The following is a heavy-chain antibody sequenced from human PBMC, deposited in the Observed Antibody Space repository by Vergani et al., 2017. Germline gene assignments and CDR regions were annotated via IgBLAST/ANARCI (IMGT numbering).Heavy chain of an antibody. CDR1: GFTFSSYG. J-gene: IGHJ4*02. D-gene: IGHD3-22*01. CDR3: ARDGSYYDSSGPNDY. Sequence: QVQLVESGGGVVQPGRSLRLSCAASGFTFSSYGMHWVRQAPGKGLEWVAVIWYDGSNKYYADSVKGRFTISRDNSKNTLYLQMNSLRAEDTAVDYCARDGSYYDSSGPNDYWGQGTLVTVSS. CDR2: IWYDGSNK. V-gene: IGHV3-33*01.